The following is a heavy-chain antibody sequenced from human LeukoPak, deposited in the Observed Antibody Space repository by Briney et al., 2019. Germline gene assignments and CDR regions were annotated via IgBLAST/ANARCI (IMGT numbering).Heavy chain of an antibody. CDR3: ARVYYDFWSALPGAFDI. D-gene: IGHD3-3*01. Sequence: ASVKVSCKASGYTFTSYGISWVRQAPGQGLEWMGWISAYNGNTNYAQKLQGRVTMTTDTSTSTAYMELRSLRSDDTAVYYCARVYYDFWSALPGAFDIWGQGTMVTVSS. J-gene: IGHJ3*02. CDR1: GYTFTSYG. CDR2: ISAYNGNT. V-gene: IGHV1-18*01.